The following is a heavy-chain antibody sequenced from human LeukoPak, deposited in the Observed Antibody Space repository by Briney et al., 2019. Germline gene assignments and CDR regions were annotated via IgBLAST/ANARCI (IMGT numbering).Heavy chain of an antibody. CDR3: AGQLPSRIKDYGMDV. CDR1: GGSISSSFYY. V-gene: IGHV4-39*01. CDR2: IYYSGST. J-gene: IGHJ6*02. D-gene: IGHD2-15*01. Sequence: SETLSLTCTASGGSISSSFYYWGWIRQPPGKGLEWIGGIYYSGSTYSNPSLKSRVTISVDTSRNQFSLRLSSVTAADTAVYYYAGQLPSRIKDYGMDVWGQGTTVTVSS.